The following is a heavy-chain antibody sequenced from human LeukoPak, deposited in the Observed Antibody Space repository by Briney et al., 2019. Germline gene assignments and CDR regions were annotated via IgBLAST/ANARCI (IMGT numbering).Heavy chain of an antibody. Sequence: PSETLSLTCTVSGGSISSYYWSWIRQPPGKGLEWIGYIYYSGSTNYNPSLKSRVTISVDTSKNQFSLKLSSVTAADTAVYYCARGSMVRGGNFDSWGQGTLVTVSS. V-gene: IGHV4-59*01. D-gene: IGHD3-10*01. J-gene: IGHJ4*02. CDR3: ARGSMVRGGNFDS. CDR2: IYYSGST. CDR1: GGSISSYY.